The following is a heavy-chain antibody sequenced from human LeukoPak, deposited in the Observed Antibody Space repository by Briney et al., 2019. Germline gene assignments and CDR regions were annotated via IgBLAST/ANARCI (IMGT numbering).Heavy chain of an antibody. CDR2: INHSGST. D-gene: IGHD2-2*01. CDR1: GGSFSGYY. Sequence: PSETLSLTCAVYGGSFSGYYWSWIRQPPGKGLEWIGEINHSGSTNYNPSLKSRVTISVDTSKNQFSLKLSSVTAADTAVYYCARVPIRYCSSTSCYFRGELVGGYYFDYWGQGTLVTVSS. CDR3: ARVPIRYCSSTSCYFRGELVGGYYFDY. J-gene: IGHJ4*02. V-gene: IGHV4-34*01.